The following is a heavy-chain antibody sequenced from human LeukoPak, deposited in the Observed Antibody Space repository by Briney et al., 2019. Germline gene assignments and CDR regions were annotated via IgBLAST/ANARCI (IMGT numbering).Heavy chain of an antibody. CDR2: INHSGST. CDR3: ARGKGYNSFDC. D-gene: IGHD5-24*01. Sequence: SETLSLTCAVYGGSFSGYYWSWIRQPPGKGLEWIGEINHSGSTNYNPSLKSRVTISVDTSKNQFSLKLSSGTAADTAVYFCARGKGYNSFDCWGQGTLVTVSS. V-gene: IGHV4-34*01. J-gene: IGHJ4*02. CDR1: GGSFSGYY.